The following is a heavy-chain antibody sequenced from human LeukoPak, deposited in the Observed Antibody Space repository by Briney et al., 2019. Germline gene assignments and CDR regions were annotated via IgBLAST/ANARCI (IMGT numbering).Heavy chain of an antibody. V-gene: IGHV1-46*01. CDR3: AREEVAYSYGAGKTRYYYYGMDV. D-gene: IGHD5-18*01. CDR2: INPSGGST. CDR1: GYTFTSYY. J-gene: IGHJ6*02. Sequence: ASVKVPCKASGYTFTSYYMHWVRQAPGQGLEWMGIINPSGGSTSYAQKFQGRVTMTRDTSTSTVYMELSSLRSEDTAVYYCAREEVAYSYGAGKTRYYYYGMDVWGQGTTVTVSS.